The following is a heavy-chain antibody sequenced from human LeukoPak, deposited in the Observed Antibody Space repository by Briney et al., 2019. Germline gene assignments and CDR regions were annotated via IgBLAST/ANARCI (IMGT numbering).Heavy chain of an antibody. V-gene: IGHV3-11*04. J-gene: IGHJ6*03. CDR3: ARDHRQQWLGFPDYMDV. CDR1: GFTFSDYY. D-gene: IGHD6-19*01. CDR2: ISSSGSTI. Sequence: GGSLRLSCAASGFTFSDYYMSWIRQAPGKGLEWVSYISSSGSTIYYADSVKGRFTISRDNAKNSLYLQMNSLRAEDTAVYYCARDHRQQWLGFPDYMDVWGKGTTVTISS.